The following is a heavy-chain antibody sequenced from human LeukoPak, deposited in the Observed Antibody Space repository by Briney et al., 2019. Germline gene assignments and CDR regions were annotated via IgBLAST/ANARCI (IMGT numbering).Heavy chain of an antibody. D-gene: IGHD6-13*01. V-gene: IGHV3-23*01. CDR3: AKVGISSSWQNFDY. Sequence: GGSLRLSCAASGFTFSSYWMHWVRQAPGKGLEWVSGISGGGTGTYFVDSVKGRFTISRDNSKNTLYLQMNSLRAEDTAIYYCAKVGISSSWQNFDYWGQGTLVTVSS. J-gene: IGHJ4*02. CDR2: ISGGGTGT. CDR1: GFTFSSYW.